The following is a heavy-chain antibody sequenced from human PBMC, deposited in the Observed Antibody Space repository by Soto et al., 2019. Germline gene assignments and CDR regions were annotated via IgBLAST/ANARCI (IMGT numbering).Heavy chain of an antibody. J-gene: IGHJ4*02. V-gene: IGHV1-18*01. CDR2: ISAYNGNT. CDR1: GYTLTSYG. CDR3: AREVSRSTIFGVVIMRGTLFDY. D-gene: IGHD3-3*01. Sequence: ASVKVSCKASGYTLTSYGISWVRQAPGQGLEWMGWISAYNGNTNYAQKLQGRVTMTTDTSTSTAYMELRSLRSDDTAVYYCAREVSRSTIFGVVIMRGTLFDYWGQGTLVTVSS.